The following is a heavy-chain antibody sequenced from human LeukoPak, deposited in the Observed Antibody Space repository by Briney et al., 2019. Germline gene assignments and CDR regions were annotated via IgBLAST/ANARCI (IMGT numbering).Heavy chain of an antibody. V-gene: IGHV1-18*01. CDR3: ARGPYYYDSSGYYPNPFDP. CDR1: GYTFTSYG. Sequence: ASVKVSCKASGYTFTSYGISWVRQAPGQGLEWMGWISAYNGNTNYAQKLQGRVTMTTDTSTSTAYMELRSLRSDDTAVYYCARGPYYYDSSGYYPNPFDPWGQGTLVTVSS. CDR2: ISAYNGNT. J-gene: IGHJ5*02. D-gene: IGHD3-22*01.